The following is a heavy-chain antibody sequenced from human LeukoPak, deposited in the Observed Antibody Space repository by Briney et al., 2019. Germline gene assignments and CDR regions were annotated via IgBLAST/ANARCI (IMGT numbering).Heavy chain of an antibody. CDR1: GYTFTNYD. CDR2: MNPNSGDS. D-gene: IGHD2-2*01. Sequence: ASVKVSCKASGYTFTNYDINWVRQATGQGLEWMGWMNPNSGDSHSVDKLQGRVTMTRDTSIRTAYMELSGLRSDDTAVYYCARRYCISTGCSAFDYWGPGTPVTVSS. V-gene: IGHV1-8*01. CDR3: ARRYCISTGCSAFDY. J-gene: IGHJ4*02.